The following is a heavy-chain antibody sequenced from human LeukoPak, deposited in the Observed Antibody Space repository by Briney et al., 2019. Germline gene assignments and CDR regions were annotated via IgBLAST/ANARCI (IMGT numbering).Heavy chain of an antibody. CDR2: INPNSGGT. J-gene: IGHJ6*03. D-gene: IGHD6-6*01. V-gene: IGHV1-2*02. Sequence: GASVKVSCKASGYTFTGYYMHWVRQAPGQGLEWMGWINPNSGGTNCAQKFQGRVTTTRDTSISTAYMELSRLRSDDTAVYYCARDRDSSSSDYYYYYMDVWGKGTTVTVSS. CDR3: ARDRDSSSSDYYYYYMDV. CDR1: GYTFTGYY.